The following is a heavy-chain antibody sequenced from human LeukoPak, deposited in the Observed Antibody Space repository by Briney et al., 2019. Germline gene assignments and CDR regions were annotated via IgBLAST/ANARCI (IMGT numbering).Heavy chain of an antibody. Sequence: GGSLRLSCAASGFTFSSYAMHWVRQAPGKGLEWVAVISCDGSNKYYADSVKGRFTISRDNSKNTLYLQMNSLRAEDTAVYYCARGMGAARLPGDYWGQGTLVTVSS. CDR3: ARGMGAARLPGDY. J-gene: IGHJ4*02. CDR1: GFTFSSYA. V-gene: IGHV3-30*04. D-gene: IGHD6-6*01. CDR2: ISCDGSNK.